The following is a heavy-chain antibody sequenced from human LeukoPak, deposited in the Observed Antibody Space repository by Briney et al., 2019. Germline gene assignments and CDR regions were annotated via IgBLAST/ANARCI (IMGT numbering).Heavy chain of an antibody. CDR2: INHSGST. D-gene: IGHD3-10*01. CDR1: GGSFSGYY. CDR3: ARGNAHTYGSGSYTSYYFDY. J-gene: IGHJ4*02. V-gene: IGHV4-34*01. Sequence: SETLSLTSAVYGGSFSGYYWSWIRQPPGKGLEWIGEINHSGSTNYNPSLKSRATISVDTSKNQFSLKLSSVTAVDTAVYYCARGNAHTYGSGSYTSYYFDYWGQGTLVTVSS.